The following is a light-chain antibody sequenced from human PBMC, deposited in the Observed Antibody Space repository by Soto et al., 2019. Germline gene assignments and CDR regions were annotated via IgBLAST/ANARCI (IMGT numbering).Light chain of an antibody. CDR1: SSDIGAYNH. CDR3: SSYATTSTLV. CDR2: GVT. J-gene: IGLJ2*01. V-gene: IGLV2-14*03. Sequence: QSVLTQPASLSESPGQSITISCTGTSSDIGAYNHVSWYQQHPGKAPKLMIFGVTDRPSGVSYRFSGSKSANTASLTISGLQAEDEADYYCSSYATTSTLVFGGGTKLTVL.